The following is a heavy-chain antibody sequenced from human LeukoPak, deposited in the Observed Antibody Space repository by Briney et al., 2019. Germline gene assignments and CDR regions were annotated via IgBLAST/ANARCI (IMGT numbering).Heavy chain of an antibody. D-gene: IGHD3-22*01. CDR1: GFTFSSYW. Sequence: GGSLRLSCAVSGFTFSSYWMHWVRQAPGKGLVWVSRINSDGSSTSYADSVKGRFTISRDNAKNTLYLQMNSLRAEDTAVYYCARGRYYDSSGYLDYWGQGTLVTVSS. V-gene: IGHV3-74*01. J-gene: IGHJ4*02. CDR2: INSDGSST. CDR3: ARGRYYDSSGYLDY.